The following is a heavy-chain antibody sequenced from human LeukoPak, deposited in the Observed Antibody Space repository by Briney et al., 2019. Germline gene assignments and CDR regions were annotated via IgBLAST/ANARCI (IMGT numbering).Heavy chain of an antibody. CDR3: ARVAGVLGDDAFDI. CDR2: INPNSGGT. Sequence: GASVKVSCKASGYTFTGYYMHWVRQAPGQGLEWMGWINPNSGGTNYAQKFQGRVTMTRDTSISTAYMELSRLRSDDTAVYYCARVAGVLGDDAFDIWGQGTMVTVSS. CDR1: GYTFTGYY. D-gene: IGHD2-8*01. V-gene: IGHV1-2*02. J-gene: IGHJ3*02.